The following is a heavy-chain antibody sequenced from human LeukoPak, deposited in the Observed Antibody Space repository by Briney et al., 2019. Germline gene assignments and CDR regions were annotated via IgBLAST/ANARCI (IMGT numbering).Heavy chain of an antibody. J-gene: IGHJ3*02. CDR3: ARATVTTGAFDI. V-gene: IGHV4-39*01. CDR1: GGSISSSSYS. D-gene: IGHD4-11*01. CDR2: IYYSGST. Sequence: SETLSLTCTVSGGSISSSSYSWGWVRQPPGKGLEWIVSIYYSGSTYYNPSLKSRVTISVDTSKNQFSLKLSSVTAADTAVYYCARATVTTGAFDIWGQGTMVTVSS.